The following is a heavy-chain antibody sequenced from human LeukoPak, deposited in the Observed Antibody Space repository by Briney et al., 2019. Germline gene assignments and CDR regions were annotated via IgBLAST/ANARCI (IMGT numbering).Heavy chain of an antibody. D-gene: IGHD4-17*01. J-gene: IGHJ4*02. CDR1: GFTFNNYA. Sequence: PGGTLRLSCAASGFTFNNYAMNWVRQPPGKGLEWVSSISGGGETTYYADSAKGRFTISGDNSQNTLYLQMNSLRAEDTAVYYCARDYADYVGYFFFDYWGQGTLVTVSS. CDR3: ARDYADYVGYFFFDY. V-gene: IGHV3-23*01. CDR2: ISGGGETT.